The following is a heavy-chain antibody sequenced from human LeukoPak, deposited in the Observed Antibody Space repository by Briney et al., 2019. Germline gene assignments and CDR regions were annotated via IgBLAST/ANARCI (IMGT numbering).Heavy chain of an antibody. CDR3: AKDAGLDDYEYDY. CDR2: ISGSGGST. V-gene: IGHV3-23*01. J-gene: IGHJ4*02. D-gene: IGHD4-17*01. Sequence: GASVKVSCKASGGTFSSYAMSWVRQAPGKGLEWVSAISGSGGSTYYADSVKGRFTISRDNSKNTLYLQMNSLRAEDTAVYYCAKDAGLDDYEYDYWGQGTLVTVSS. CDR1: GGTFSSYA.